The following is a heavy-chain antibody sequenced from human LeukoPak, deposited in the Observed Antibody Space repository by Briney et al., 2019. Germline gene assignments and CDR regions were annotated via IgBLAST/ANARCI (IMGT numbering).Heavy chain of an antibody. CDR1: GFTVSSNY. CDR2: IYSGGST. J-gene: IGHJ6*04. Sequence: PGGSRRSSCAASGFTVSSNYMSWVRQAPGKGLEWVSVIYSGGSTYYADSVKGRFTISRDNSKNTLYLQMNSLRAEDTAVYYCARDQRITMVRGVAPVYYYYGMDVWGKGTTVTVSS. V-gene: IGHV3-53*01. CDR3: ARDQRITMVRGVAPVYYYYGMDV. D-gene: IGHD3-10*01.